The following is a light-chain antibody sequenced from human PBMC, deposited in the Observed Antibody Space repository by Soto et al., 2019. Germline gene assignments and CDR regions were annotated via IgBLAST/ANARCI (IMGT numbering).Light chain of an antibody. CDR1: QSVRDN. CDR3: QQYDNWPLT. Sequence: EVVMTQSPGTLSVSPGERATLSCRASQSVRDNLAWYSQKPGQAPRLLIYGASTRATGTPARFSGSLSGIEFTLTIISLRSEDFAVYYCQQYDNWPLTFGRGTKVEIK. J-gene: IGKJ4*01. V-gene: IGKV3D-15*01. CDR2: GAS.